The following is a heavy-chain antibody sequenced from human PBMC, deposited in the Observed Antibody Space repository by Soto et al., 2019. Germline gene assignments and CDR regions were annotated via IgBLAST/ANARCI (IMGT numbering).Heavy chain of an antibody. V-gene: IGHV3-23*01. CDR2: ISGSGGST. D-gene: IGHD3-10*01. CDR3: AKDLKPTVGITMVRGVSLDY. Sequence: GGSLRLSCAASGFTFSSYAMSWVRQAPGKGLEWVSAISGSGGSTYYADSVKGRFTISRDNSKNTLYLQMNSLRVEDTAVYYCAKDLKPTVGITMVRGVSLDYWGQGTLVTVSS. J-gene: IGHJ4*02. CDR1: GFTFSSYA.